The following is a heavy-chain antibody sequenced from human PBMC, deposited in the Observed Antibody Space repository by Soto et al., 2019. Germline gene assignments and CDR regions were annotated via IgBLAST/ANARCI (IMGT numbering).Heavy chain of an antibody. CDR2: IYSGGST. Sequence: LRLSCAASGFTVSSNYMSWVRQAPGKGLEWVSVIYSGGSTYYADSVKGRFTISRDDSRNTLYLQMNSLRAEDTAVYYCARAGASSSPYYYYGMDVWGQGTTVTVSS. D-gene: IGHD6-6*01. V-gene: IGHV3-53*01. CDR3: ARAGASSSPYYYYGMDV. J-gene: IGHJ6*02. CDR1: GFTVSSNY.